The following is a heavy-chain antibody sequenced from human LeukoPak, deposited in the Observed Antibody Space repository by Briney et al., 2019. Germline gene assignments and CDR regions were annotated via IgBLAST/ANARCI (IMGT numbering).Heavy chain of an antibody. CDR3: AGHGLQYNWFDP. CDR2: IYDSGST. CDR1: GGSISSYY. J-gene: IGHJ5*02. V-gene: IGHV4-59*08. D-gene: IGHD4-11*01. Sequence: SETLSLTCTVSGGSISSYYWSWIRQPPGKGLEWIGYIYDSGSTNYNPSLKGRVSISVDTSKTQFSLKLSSVTAADTAVYYCAGHGLQYNWFDPWGQGTLVTVSS.